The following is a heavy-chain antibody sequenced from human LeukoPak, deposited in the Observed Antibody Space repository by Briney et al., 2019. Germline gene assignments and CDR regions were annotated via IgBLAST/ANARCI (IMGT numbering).Heavy chain of an antibody. CDR1: GGAFSSYA. CDR2: IIPIFGTA. CDR3: ARYNGGFGELGFAY. Sequence: SVKVSCKASGGAFSSYAISWVRQAPGQGLEWMGGIIPIFGTANYAQKFQGRVTITADESTSTAYMELSSLRSEDTAVYYCARYNGGFGELGFAYWGQGTLVTVSS. J-gene: IGHJ4*02. D-gene: IGHD3-10*01. V-gene: IGHV1-69*01.